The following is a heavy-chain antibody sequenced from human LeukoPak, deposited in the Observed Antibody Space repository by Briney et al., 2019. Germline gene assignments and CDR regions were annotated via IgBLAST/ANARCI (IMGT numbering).Heavy chain of an antibody. D-gene: IGHD3-10*01. CDR2: IYYSGST. V-gene: IGHV4-59*08. J-gene: IGHJ4*02. CDR3: ARQTGYGLVSFDF. CDR1: GGSISGYY. Sequence: PSETLSLICTVSGGSISGYYWNWIRQPPGKGLEWIGYIYYSGSTNYNPSLKSRVTISLDTSKNQFSLKLSSVTAADTAVYYCARQTGYGLVSFDFWGQGTLVTVSS.